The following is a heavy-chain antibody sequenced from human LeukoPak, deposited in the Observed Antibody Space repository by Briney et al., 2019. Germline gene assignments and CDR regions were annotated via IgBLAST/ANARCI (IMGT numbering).Heavy chain of an antibody. V-gene: IGHV1-2*02. Sequence: ASVNLSCKASEYTLRGHYMHWVRQAPGQGLEWMRWINPNSGGTIYVQNFQGRVTMTRDTSGTTVYMELSSLRSDDTAVYYCARELSMVGGVPGGGFQHWGQGTLVIVSS. D-gene: IGHD3-10*01. CDR2: INPNSGGT. CDR1: EYTLRGHY. CDR3: ARELSMVGGVPGGGFQH. J-gene: IGHJ1*01.